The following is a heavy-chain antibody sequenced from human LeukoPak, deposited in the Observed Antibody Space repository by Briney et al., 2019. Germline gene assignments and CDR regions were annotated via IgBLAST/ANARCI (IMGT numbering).Heavy chain of an antibody. J-gene: IGHJ4*02. D-gene: IGHD6-13*01. CDR2: ISGSGGST. V-gene: IGHV3-23*01. CDR1: GLTFSFYS. CDR3: ANRIAATGVVY. Sequence: GGSLRLSCAASGLTFSFYSMNWVRQAPGKGLEWVSAISGSGGSTYYADSVKGRFTISRDNSKNTLYLQMNSLRAEDTAVYYCANRIAATGVVYWGQGTLVTVSS.